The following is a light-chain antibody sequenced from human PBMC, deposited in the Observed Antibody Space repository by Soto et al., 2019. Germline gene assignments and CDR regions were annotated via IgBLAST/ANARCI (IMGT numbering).Light chain of an antibody. V-gene: IGLV2-14*01. Sequence: QSALTQPASVSGSPGQSVTISCTGTSSDAGGYDYVSWYQQHPGKAPKLMIYDVYNRPSGVSDRFSGSKSGNTASLTISGLEAEDEADYYCCSYTSTSARVFGTGTKLTVL. CDR2: DVY. J-gene: IGLJ1*01. CDR1: SSDAGGYDY. CDR3: CSYTSTSARV.